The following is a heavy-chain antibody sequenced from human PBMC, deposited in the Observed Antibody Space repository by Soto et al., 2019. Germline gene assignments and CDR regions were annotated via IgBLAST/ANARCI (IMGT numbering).Heavy chain of an antibody. Sequence: GGSLRLSCAASGFTVSSNYMSWVRQAPGKGLEWVSVIYSGGSTYYADSVKGRFTIYRDNSKNTLYLQMNSLRAEDTAVYYCARGIKSAAAATIYYYYYMDVWGKGTTVTVSS. D-gene: IGHD6-13*01. CDR3: ARGIKSAAAATIYYYYYMDV. CDR2: IYSGGST. CDR1: GFTVSSNY. J-gene: IGHJ6*03. V-gene: IGHV3-66*01.